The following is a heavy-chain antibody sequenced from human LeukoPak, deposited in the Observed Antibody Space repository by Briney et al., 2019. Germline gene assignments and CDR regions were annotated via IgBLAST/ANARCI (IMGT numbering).Heavy chain of an antibody. J-gene: IGHJ6*02. D-gene: IGHD3-10*01. CDR2: IIPIVGTA. CDR3: ARGITVVRGVIKGGMDV. V-gene: IGHV1-69*04. Sequence: GASVKVSCKGSGGTFSTYYAIRWVRQAPGQGLEWMGRIIPIVGTANYAQKFQGRVTMTADKSTGTVYMELSSLRSGDTAVYYCARGITVVRGVIKGGMDVWGQGTTVTVSS. CDR1: GGTFSTYYA.